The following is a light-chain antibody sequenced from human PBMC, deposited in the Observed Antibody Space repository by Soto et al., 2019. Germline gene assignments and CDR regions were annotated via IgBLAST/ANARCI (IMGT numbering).Light chain of an antibody. Sequence: EIVMTKSPAILSVSPGERATLSFRASQSVSTNLAWFQQKPGQTPRLLLNGASTRETGIPARFTSSGAGTECIRTISSLQSEDFEVDDCQQYDIWPPTFGQGTKVDIK. CDR2: GAS. CDR3: QQYDIWPPT. V-gene: IGKV3-15*01. CDR1: QSVSTN. J-gene: IGKJ1*01.